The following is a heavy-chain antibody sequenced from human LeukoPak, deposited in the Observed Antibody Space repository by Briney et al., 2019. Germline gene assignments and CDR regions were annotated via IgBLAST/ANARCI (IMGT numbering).Heavy chain of an antibody. CDR2: ISAYNGNT. D-gene: IGHD3-22*01. Sequence: VASVKVSCKASGYTFTSYGISWVRQAPGQGLEWMGWISAYNGNTNYAQKLQGRVTMTTDTSTSTAYMELRSLRSDDTAVYYCARDYYDSSGYYPFDYWGQGTLVTVSS. J-gene: IGHJ4*02. CDR1: GYTFTSYG. V-gene: IGHV1-18*01. CDR3: ARDYYDSSGYYPFDY.